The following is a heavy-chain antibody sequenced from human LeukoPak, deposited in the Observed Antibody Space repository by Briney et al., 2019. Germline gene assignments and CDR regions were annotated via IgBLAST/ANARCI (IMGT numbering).Heavy chain of an antibody. D-gene: IGHD6-13*01. CDR2: IYYSGST. J-gene: IGHJ6*03. CDR1: GGSISTSSYY. V-gene: IGHV4-39*07. Sequence: SETLSLTCIVSGGSISTSSYYWGWIRQPPGKGLEWIGSIYYSGSTYYNPSLKSRVTISVDTSKNQFSLKLSSVTAADTAVYYCARGRRAAAGKYYYYYYYMDVWGKGTTVTVSS. CDR3: ARGRRAAAGKYYYYYYYMDV.